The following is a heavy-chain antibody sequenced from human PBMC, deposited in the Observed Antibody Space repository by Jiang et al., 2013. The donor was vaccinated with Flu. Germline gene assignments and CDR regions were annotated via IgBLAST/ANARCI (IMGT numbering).Heavy chain of an antibody. CDR2: INHSGST. J-gene: IGHJ5*02. CDR1: GGSFSGYY. V-gene: IGHV4-34*01. D-gene: IGHD2-15*01. CDR3: ARGSILVAATLNWFDP. Sequence: LLKPSETLSLTCAVYGGSFSGYYWSWIRQPPGKGREWIGEINHSGSTNYNPSLKSRVTISVDTSKNQFSLKLSSVTAADTAVYYCARGSILVAATLNWFDPWGQGTLVTVSS.